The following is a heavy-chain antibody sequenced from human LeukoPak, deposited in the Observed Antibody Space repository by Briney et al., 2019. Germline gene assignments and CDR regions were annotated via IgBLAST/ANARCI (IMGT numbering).Heavy chain of an antibody. CDR1: GGSISSYY. Sequence: PSETLSLTCTVSGGSISSYYWSWIRQPPGTGLEWIGYIYYSGSTNYNPSLKSRVTISVDTSKNQFSLKLSSVTAADTAVYYCARYVVGYGDYVEAFDIWGQGTMDTVSS. D-gene: IGHD4-17*01. CDR2: IYYSGST. CDR3: ARYVVGYGDYVEAFDI. J-gene: IGHJ3*02. V-gene: IGHV4-59*08.